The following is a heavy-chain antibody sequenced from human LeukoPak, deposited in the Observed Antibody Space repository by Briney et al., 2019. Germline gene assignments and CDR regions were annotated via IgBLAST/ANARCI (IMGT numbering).Heavy chain of an antibody. CDR1: GFTFSNNY. J-gene: IGHJ3*02. CDR2: IYSGGST. Sequence: PGGSLRLSCAASGFTFSNNYLSWVRQAPGKGLEWVSIIYSGGSTYYADSVKGRFTISRHNSKNTLYLQMNSLRAEDTAVYYCAREVGGSAFDIWGQGTMVTVSS. V-gene: IGHV3-53*04. CDR3: AREVGGSAFDI. D-gene: IGHD3-16*01.